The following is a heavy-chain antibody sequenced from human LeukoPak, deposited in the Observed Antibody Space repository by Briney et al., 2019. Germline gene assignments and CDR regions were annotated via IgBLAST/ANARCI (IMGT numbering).Heavy chain of an antibody. D-gene: IGHD3-10*01. CDR2: VYASGST. J-gene: IGHJ4*02. V-gene: IGHV4-4*07. Sequence: SETLSLTCTVSGASINSDYWTWVRQVAGKGLEWIGRVYASGSTNYNPYLRSRITMSVDTSKNQFSLDLSSVTAADTGVYYCARGWAPRGEKSSFASWGQGTLVTVSS. CDR3: ARGWAPRGEKSSFAS. CDR1: GASINSDY.